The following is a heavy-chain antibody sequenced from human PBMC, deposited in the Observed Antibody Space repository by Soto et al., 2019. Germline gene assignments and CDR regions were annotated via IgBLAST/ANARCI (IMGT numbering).Heavy chain of an antibody. V-gene: IGHV4-38-2*02. CDR1: GYSISSDYS. CDR2: IFHSGST. Sequence: SETLSLTCAVSGYSISSDYSWGWIRQPPGKGLEWIGSIFHSGSTYYNPSLKSRVTISIDTSRNHFSLKLSSVTAADTAVYYCARENYYDGSGYYYYFDYWGHGTLVTVSS. J-gene: IGHJ4*01. D-gene: IGHD3-22*01. CDR3: ARENYYDGSGYYYYFDY.